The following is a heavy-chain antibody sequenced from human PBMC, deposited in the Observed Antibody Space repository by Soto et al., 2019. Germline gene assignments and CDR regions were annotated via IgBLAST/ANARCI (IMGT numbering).Heavy chain of an antibody. CDR1: GYSFTSYW. CDR2: IDPSDSYT. V-gene: IGHV5-10-1*01. D-gene: IGHD5-18*01. CDR3: ARGCMVTGCYYYATDV. J-gene: IGHJ6*02. Sequence: PGESLRISCKGSGYSFTSYWISWVRQMPGKGLEWMGRIDPSDSYTNYSPSFQGHVTISADKSISTAYLQWSSLKASDTAMYYCARGCMVTGCYYYATDVWGPGTTVTVSS.